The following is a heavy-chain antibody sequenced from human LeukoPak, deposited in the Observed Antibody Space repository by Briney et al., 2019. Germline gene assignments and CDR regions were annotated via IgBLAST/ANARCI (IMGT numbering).Heavy chain of an antibody. CDR1: GGTFSSYA. V-gene: IGHV1-69*13. J-gene: IGHJ3*02. CDR3: ARDLTDDAFDI. D-gene: IGHD3-16*01. CDR2: IIPIFGTA. Sequence: ASVKVSCKASGGTFSSYAISWVRQAPGQGLEWMGGIIPIFGTANYAQKFQGRVTITADESTSTAYMELSSLRSEDTAVHYCARDLTDDAFDIWGQGTMVTVSS.